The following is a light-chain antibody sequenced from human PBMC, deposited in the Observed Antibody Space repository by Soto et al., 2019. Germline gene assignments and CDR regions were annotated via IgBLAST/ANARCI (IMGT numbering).Light chain of an antibody. CDR1: SSNIGAGYD. Sequence: QAVVTQPPSVSGAPGQRVTISCTGSSSNIGAGYDVHWYQQLPGTAPKLLIYGNTNRPSGVPDRFSGSKSGTSASLAITGLQAEDEADYYCQYYDSSLSVVVFGGGTKVTVL. CDR2: GNT. CDR3: QYYDSSLSVVV. J-gene: IGLJ3*02. V-gene: IGLV1-40*01.